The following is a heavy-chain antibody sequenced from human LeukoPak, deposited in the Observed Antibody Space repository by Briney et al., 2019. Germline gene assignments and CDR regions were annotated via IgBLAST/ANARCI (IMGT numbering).Heavy chain of an antibody. CDR3: ARDQGSGSYLGY. Sequence: ASVNVSFTASGYTFTSYYMHWVRQAPGQGLEWMGIINPSGGSTSYAQKFQGRVTMTRDTSTSTVYMELSSLRSEDTAVYYCARDQGSGSYLGYWGQGTLVTVSS. J-gene: IGHJ4*02. V-gene: IGHV1-46*01. CDR1: GYTFTSYY. D-gene: IGHD1-26*01. CDR2: INPSGGST.